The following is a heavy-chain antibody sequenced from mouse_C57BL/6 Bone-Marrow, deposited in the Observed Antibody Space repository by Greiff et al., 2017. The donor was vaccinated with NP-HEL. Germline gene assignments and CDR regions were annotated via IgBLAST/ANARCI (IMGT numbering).Heavy chain of an antibody. CDR3: ARWGYSWFAY. Sequence: QVQLQQPGAELVKPGASVKLSCKASGYTFTSYWMHWVKQRPGQGLEWIGMIHPNSGSTNYNEKFKSKATLTVDKSSSTAYMQLSSLTSEDAAVYFCARWGYSWFAYWGQGTLVTVSA. CDR1: GYTFTSYW. V-gene: IGHV1-64*01. CDR2: IHPNSGST. D-gene: IGHD2-3*01. J-gene: IGHJ3*01.